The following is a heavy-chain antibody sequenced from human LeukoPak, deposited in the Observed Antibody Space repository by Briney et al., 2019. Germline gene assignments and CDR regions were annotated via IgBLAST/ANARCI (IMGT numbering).Heavy chain of an antibody. CDR2: IKSKTDGGTT. V-gene: IGHV3-15*01. Sequence: GGSLRLSCAASRFTFSNAWMSWVRQAPGKGLEWVGRIKSKTDGGTTDYAAPVKGRFTISRDDSKNTLYLQMNSLKTEDTAVYYCTTDPIVVVPAAIVYWGQGTLVTVSS. CDR3: TTDPIVVVPAAIVY. CDR1: RFTFSNAW. D-gene: IGHD2-2*02. J-gene: IGHJ4*02.